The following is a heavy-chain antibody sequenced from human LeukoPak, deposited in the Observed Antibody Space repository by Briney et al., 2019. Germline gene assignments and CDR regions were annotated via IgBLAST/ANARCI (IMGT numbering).Heavy chain of an antibody. CDR3: ARLLDNDSSGDPDTFDM. Sequence: SETLSLNCAVPGGSISSHYWSWIRQPPGKRLEGIGFIYYSGRARYNPSLHSRVTIAADTSKDHLSLKLTSVTAADTAVYYCARLLDNDSSGDPDTFDMWGQGIMVTVSS. CDR2: IYYSGRA. D-gene: IGHD3-22*01. V-gene: IGHV4-59*11. CDR1: GGSISSHY. J-gene: IGHJ3*02.